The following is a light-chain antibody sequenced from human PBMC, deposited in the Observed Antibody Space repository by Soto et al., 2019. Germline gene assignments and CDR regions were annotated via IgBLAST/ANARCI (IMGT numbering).Light chain of an antibody. CDR1: SSDVGSYNL. CDR2: EGS. J-gene: IGLJ2*01. Sequence: QYVLTQPASVSGSPGQSITISCTGTSSDVGSYNLVSWYQQHPGKAPKLMIYEGSKRPSGVSNRFSGSKSGNTASLTISGLQAEDEADYYCCSYAGSSTPYVVFGGGTKLTVL. CDR3: CSYAGSSTPYVV. V-gene: IGLV2-23*01.